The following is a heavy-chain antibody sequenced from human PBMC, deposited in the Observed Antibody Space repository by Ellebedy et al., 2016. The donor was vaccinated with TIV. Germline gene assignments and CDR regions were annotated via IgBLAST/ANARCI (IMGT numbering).Heavy chain of an antibody. Sequence: GESLKISXAASGFTFSDYYMSWIRQAPGKGLEWVSYISSSGSTIYYADSVKGRFTISRDNAKKSLYLQMNSLRDEDTAVYYCAVMLRGVRQFDNWGRGTLVTVSS. CDR3: AVMLRGVRQFDN. CDR1: GFTFSDYY. J-gene: IGHJ4*02. CDR2: ISSSGSTI. V-gene: IGHV3-11*04. D-gene: IGHD3-10*01.